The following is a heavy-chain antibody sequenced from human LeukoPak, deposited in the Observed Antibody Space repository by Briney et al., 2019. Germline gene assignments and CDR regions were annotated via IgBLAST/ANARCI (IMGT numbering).Heavy chain of an antibody. CDR2: ISSSSSYI. V-gene: IGHV3-21*01. Sequence: GGSLRLSCAASGFTFSSYSMNWVRQAPGKVLEWVSSISSSSSYIYYADSVKGRFTISRDNAKNSLYLQMNSLRAEDTAVYYCARDEATGWFGELSSYYYYMDVWGKGTTVTISS. CDR3: ARDEATGWFGELSSYYYYMDV. D-gene: IGHD3-10*01. J-gene: IGHJ6*03. CDR1: GFTFSSYS.